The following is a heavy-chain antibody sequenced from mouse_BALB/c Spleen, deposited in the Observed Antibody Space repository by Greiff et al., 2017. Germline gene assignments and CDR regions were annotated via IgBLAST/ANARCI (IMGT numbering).Heavy chain of an antibody. J-gene: IGHJ3*01. CDR2: ISSGGSYT. Sequence: EVKLVESGGGLVKPGGSLKLSCAASGFTFSSYAMSWVRQSPEKRLEWVAEISSGGSYTYYPDTVTGRFTISRDNAKNTLYLEMSSLRSEDTAMYYCAPVLRGNLFAYWGQGTLVTVSA. CDR1: GFTFSSYA. D-gene: IGHD2-1*01. CDR3: APVLRGNLFAY. V-gene: IGHV5-9-4*01.